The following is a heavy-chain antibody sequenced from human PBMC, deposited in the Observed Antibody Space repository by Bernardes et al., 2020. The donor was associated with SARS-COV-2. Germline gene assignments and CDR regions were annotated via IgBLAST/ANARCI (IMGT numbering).Heavy chain of an antibody. J-gene: IGHJ4*02. CDR2: IYYSGST. D-gene: IGHD2-15*01. V-gene: IGHV4-59*01. CDR3: ARDKGYGGPTDY. CDR1: GGSISSYY. Sequence: SETLSLTCTVSGGSISSYYWSWIRQPPGKGLEWIGYIYYSGSTNYNPSLKSRVTISVDTSKNQFSLKLSSVTAADTAVYYCARDKGYGGPTDYWGQGTLVTASS.